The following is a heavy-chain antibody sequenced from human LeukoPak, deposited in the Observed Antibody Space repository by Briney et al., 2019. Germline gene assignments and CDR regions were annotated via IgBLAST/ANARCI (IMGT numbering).Heavy chain of an antibody. D-gene: IGHD3-22*01. CDR2: FYHSGTT. V-gene: IGHV4-38-2*02. J-gene: IGHJ1*01. Sequence: SSETLSLTCTVSGYSISSGYYWGWIRQPPGKGLEWIGSFYHSGTTYYNPSPKSRVTILVDTSKNHFSLKLSSVTAADTAVYYCARGGDTSGHYYFEYFHHWGQGTLVAVSS. CDR3: ARGGDTSGHYYFEYFHH. CDR1: GYSISSGYY.